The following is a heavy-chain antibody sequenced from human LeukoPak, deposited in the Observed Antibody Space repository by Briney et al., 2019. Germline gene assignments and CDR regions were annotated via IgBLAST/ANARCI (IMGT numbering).Heavy chain of an antibody. CDR1: GGSFSGYY. D-gene: IGHD2/OR15-2a*01. CDR3: ARLLSDV. CDR2: INHSGST. Sequence: PSETLSLTCAVYGGSFSGYYWSWIRQPPGKGLEWIGEINHSGSTNYNPSLKSRVTISVDTSKNQFSLKLSSVTATDTAVYYCARLLSDVWAKGPRSPSPQ. J-gene: IGHJ6*04. V-gene: IGHV4-34*01.